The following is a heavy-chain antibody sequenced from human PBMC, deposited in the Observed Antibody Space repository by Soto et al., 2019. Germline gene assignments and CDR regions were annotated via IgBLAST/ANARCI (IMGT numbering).Heavy chain of an antibody. CDR3: ARELSLYGVALDY. CDR2: ISHDGEKQ. J-gene: IGHJ4*02. V-gene: IGHV3-30*04. D-gene: IGHD3-3*01. CDR1: GFRFDIYT. Sequence: QVQLVESGGGVVQPGKSLRLSCSVFGFRFDIYTMHWVRQAPGKGLEWVAVISHDGEKQYYADSVKGRFTISRDNSQNTMSLQMSSLRTDDTAVYYCARELSLYGVALDYWGQGTLVTVSS.